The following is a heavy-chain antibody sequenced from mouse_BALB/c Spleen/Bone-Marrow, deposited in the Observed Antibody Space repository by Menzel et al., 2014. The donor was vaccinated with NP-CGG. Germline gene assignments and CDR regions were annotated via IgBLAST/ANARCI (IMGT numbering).Heavy chain of an antibody. D-gene: IGHD2-4*01. V-gene: IGHV5-17*02. J-gene: IGHJ4*01. CDR3: ARSPYDYAAMDY. CDR2: ISSGSSTI. Sequence: EVQLVESGGGLVQPGGSRKLSCAASGFTFSSFGMHWVRQAPEKGLEWVAYISSGSSTIYYADTVKGRFTISRDNPKNTLFLQMTSLRSEDTAMYYCARSPYDYAAMDYWGQGTSVTVSP. CDR1: GFTFSSFG.